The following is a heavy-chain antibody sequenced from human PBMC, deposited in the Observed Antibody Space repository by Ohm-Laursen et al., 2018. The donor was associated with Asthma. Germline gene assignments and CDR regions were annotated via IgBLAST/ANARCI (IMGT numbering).Heavy chain of an antibody. D-gene: IGHD5-18*01. CDR2: IYYSGST. V-gene: IGHV4-39*07. CDR1: GGSISSSSYY. Sequence: TLSLTCTVSGGSISSSSYYWGWIRQPPGKGLEWIGSIYYSGSTYYNPSLKSRVTISVDTSKNQFSLKLSSVTAADTAVYYCAREKGEDTNWFDPWGQGTLVTVSS. J-gene: IGHJ5*02. CDR3: AREKGEDTNWFDP.